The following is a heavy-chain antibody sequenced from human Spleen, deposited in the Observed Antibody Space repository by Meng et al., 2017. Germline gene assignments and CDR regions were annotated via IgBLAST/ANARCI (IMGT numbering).Heavy chain of an antibody. CDR1: GGSISSYY. CDR2: IYTSGST. V-gene: IGHV4-4*07. J-gene: IGHJ5*02. Sequence: SETLSLTCTVSGGSISSYYWSWIRQPAGKGLEWIGRIYTSGSTNYNPSLKSRVTMSVDTSKSQVSLRLSSVIAADTAVYYCTRLGGYSSGWYEASWGQGTLVTVSS. CDR3: TRLGGYSSGWYEAS. D-gene: IGHD6-19*01.